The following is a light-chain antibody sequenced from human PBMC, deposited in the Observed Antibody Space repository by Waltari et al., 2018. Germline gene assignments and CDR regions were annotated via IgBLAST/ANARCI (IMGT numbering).Light chain of an antibody. Sequence: QSVLTQPPSVSGAPGQRVTISCTGSSSNIGADYDVHWYQHLPGKVPKLLIYGQDARPSGVPVRFSASKSGTSAYLAISGLQPDDEAYYYCQSYDSGLSASVFGGGTKLTVL. V-gene: IGLV1-40*01. CDR1: SSNIGADYD. J-gene: IGLJ3*02. CDR3: QSYDSGLSASV. CDR2: GQD.